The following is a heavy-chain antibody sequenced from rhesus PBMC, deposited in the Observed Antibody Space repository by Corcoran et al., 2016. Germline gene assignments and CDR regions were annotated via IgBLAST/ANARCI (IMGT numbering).Heavy chain of an antibody. D-gene: IGHD3-34*01. J-gene: IGHJ4*01. V-gene: IGHV4S11*01. CDR2: IYGSGSST. CDR1: GGSICSNY. Sequence: QVQLQESGPGLVKPLETLSLTCAVSGGSICSNYWSWIRQAPGKGLEWIGYIYGSGSSTNYNPSLKSRVTLSVDTSKNQLSLKLSSVTAADTAVYYCARHPGTGNYFDYWGQGVLVTVSS. CDR3: ARHPGTGNYFDY.